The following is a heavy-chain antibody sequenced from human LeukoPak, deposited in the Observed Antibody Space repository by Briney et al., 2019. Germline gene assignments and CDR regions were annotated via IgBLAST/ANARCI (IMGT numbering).Heavy chain of an antibody. CDR1: GGSFSGYY. CDR3: ARVIQWYSDY. CDR2: INHSGST. D-gene: IGHD5-12*01. J-gene: IGHJ4*02. V-gene: IGHV4-34*01. Sequence: SETLSLTCAVYGGSFSGYYWSWIRQPPGKGLEWIGEINHSGSTNYNPSLKSRVTISVDTSKNQFSLKLSSVTAADTAVYYCARVIQWYSDYWGQGTLVTVSS.